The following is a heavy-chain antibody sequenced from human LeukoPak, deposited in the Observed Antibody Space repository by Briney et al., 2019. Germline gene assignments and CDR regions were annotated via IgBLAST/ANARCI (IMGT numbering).Heavy chain of an antibody. J-gene: IGHJ6*03. CDR2: ISGSSSYI. Sequence: GGSLRLSCAASGFTFSTYSMNWVRQAPGKGLEWVSSISGSSSYIYYADSVKGRFTISRDNSKNTLYLQMNSLRAEDTAVYYCAKDPLSSSWYFYYMDVWGKGTTVTVSS. CDR1: GFTFSTYS. V-gene: IGHV3-21*01. D-gene: IGHD6-13*01. CDR3: AKDPLSSSWYFYYMDV.